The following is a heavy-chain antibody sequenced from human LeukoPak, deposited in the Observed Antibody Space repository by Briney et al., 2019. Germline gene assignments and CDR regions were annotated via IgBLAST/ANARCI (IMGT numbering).Heavy chain of an antibody. Sequence: KPSETLSLTCAAYGGSFSGYYWSWIRQPPGKGLEWIGEIHHSGSTNYTPTLKSRVTISVDTSKNQFSLKLNSVTAADTAVCDSRLWDSNGKHIVVVTARHAAFDIWGQGTMVTVSS. J-gene: IGHJ3*02. CDR1: GGSFSGYY. CDR2: IHHSGST. CDR3: RLWDSNGKHIVVVTARHAAFDI. V-gene: IGHV4-34*01. D-gene: IGHD2-21*02.